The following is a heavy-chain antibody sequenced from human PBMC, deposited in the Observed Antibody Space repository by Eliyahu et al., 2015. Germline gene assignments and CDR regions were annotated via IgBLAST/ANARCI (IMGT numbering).Heavy chain of an antibody. CDR3: ARLRYYYDSSGYPGAFDI. D-gene: IGHD3-22*01. CDR2: IYYXGST. V-gene: IGHV4-39*01. CDR1: GXSIXSSSYY. Sequence: QLQLQESGPGLVKPSXTLSLTCTVSGXSIXSSSYYWGWIRQPPGKGLEWIGSIYYXGSTYYNPSLKSRVTISVDTSKNQFSLKLSSVTAADTAVYYCARLRYYYDSSGYPGAFDIWGQGTMVTVSS. J-gene: IGHJ3*02.